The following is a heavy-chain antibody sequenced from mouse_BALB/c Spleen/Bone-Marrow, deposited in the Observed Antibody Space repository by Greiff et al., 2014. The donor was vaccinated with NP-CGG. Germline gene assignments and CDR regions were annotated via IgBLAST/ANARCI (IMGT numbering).Heavy chain of an antibody. D-gene: IGHD1-3*01. V-gene: IGHV1S132*01. J-gene: IGHJ4*01. Sequence: VQVVESGAELVRPGTSVKLSCKTSGYIFTSYWIHWVKQRSGRGLEWIARIYPGTGTTYYNEKFKGKATLTADKSSSTAYMQLSSLKSEDSAVYFCTRADNPSVGYWGQGTSVTVSS. CDR3: TRADNPSVGY. CDR1: GYIFTSYW. CDR2: IYPGTGTT.